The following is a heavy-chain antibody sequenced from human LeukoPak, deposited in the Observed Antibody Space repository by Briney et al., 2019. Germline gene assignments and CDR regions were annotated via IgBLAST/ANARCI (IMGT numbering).Heavy chain of an antibody. Sequence: GGSLRFSCAASGFTFSSYAMNWVRQAPGKGLEWVSYISTSSSTIYYADSVKGRFTISRDNAKNSLYLQMNSLRDEDTAVYYCARDYRSSSGWTVDYWGQGTLVTVSS. CDR2: ISTSSSTI. CDR1: GFTFSSYA. CDR3: ARDYRSSSGWTVDY. D-gene: IGHD6-19*01. J-gene: IGHJ4*02. V-gene: IGHV3-48*02.